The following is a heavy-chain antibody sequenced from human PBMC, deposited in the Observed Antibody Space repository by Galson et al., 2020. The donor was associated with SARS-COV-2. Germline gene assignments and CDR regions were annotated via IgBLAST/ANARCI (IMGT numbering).Heavy chain of an antibody. D-gene: IGHD6-6*01. J-gene: IGHJ6*02. V-gene: IGHV3-7*05. CDR2: IKQDGSEK. CDR3: ARDGGSSSSGDNYYYDGMDV. CDR1: GFTFSSYW. Sequence: TGGSMRLSCAASGFTFSSYWMSWVRQAPGKGLEWVANIKQDGSEKYYVDSVKGRFTISRDNAKNSLYLKMNSLGAEDTAVYYCARDGGSSSSGDNYYYDGMDVGGQGTTVTDSS.